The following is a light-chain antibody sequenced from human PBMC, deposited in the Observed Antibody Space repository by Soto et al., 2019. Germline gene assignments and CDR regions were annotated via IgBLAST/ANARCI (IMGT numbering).Light chain of an antibody. J-gene: IGKJ1*01. V-gene: IGKV1-5*01. CDR3: HQYKSYPWT. CDR1: QNIERW. Sequence: DIQMTQSPSTLSASVGDRVTITCRTSQNIERWLAWYQQKPGKAPKLLLYDVSSLESGVPSRFSGSGSGTEFILTINGLQPDDFATYYCHQYKSYPWTFGQGTKVDIK. CDR2: DVS.